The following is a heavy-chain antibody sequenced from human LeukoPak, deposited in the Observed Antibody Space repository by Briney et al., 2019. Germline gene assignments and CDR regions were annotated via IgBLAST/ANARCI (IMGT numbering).Heavy chain of an antibody. J-gene: IGHJ4*02. Sequence: GGSLRLSCAASGFTFSSYAMHWVRQAPGKGLEWVAVISYDGSNKYYADSVKGRFTISRDNSKNTLYLQMNSLRAEETAVYYCARDLGFPNLTVTTDAYWGQGTLVTVSS. CDR2: ISYDGSNK. D-gene: IGHD4-17*01. CDR1: GFTFSSYA. V-gene: IGHV3-30-3*01. CDR3: ARDLGFPNLTVTTDAY.